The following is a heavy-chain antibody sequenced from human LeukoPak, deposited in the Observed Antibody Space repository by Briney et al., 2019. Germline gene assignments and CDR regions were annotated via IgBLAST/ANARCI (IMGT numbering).Heavy chain of an antibody. J-gene: IGHJ3*01. D-gene: IGHD2-8*01. CDR1: GFTFTTYT. CDR3: ARDDGLDVFDV. Sequence: GGSLRLSCAASGFTFTTYTMNWIRQAPGEGLEWLSSINSVSSSIYYADSVKGRFTISRDNAKNSLYLQMNSLRAEDTAVYYCARDDGLDVFDVWGQGTAVTVSS. CDR2: INSVSSSI. V-gene: IGHV3-21*04.